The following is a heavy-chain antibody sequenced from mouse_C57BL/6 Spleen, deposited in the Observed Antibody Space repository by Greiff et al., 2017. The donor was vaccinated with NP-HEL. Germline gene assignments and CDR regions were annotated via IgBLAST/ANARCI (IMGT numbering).Heavy chain of an antibody. V-gene: IGHV1-59*01. CDR3: ARAGIYDGYKGYFDV. CDR2: IDPSDSYT. J-gene: IGHJ1*03. D-gene: IGHD2-3*01. Sequence: QVQLQQPGAELVRPGTSVKLSCKASGYTFTSYWMHWVKQRPGQGLEWIGVIDPSDSYTNYNQKFKGKATLTVDTSSSTAYMQLSSLTSEDSAVYYCARAGIYDGYKGYFDVWGTGTTVTVSS. CDR1: GYTFTSYW.